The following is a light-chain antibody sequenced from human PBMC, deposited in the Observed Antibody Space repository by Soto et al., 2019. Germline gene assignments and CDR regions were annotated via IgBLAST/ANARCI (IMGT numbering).Light chain of an antibody. CDR1: PSVTNF. CDR3: QKRSDWT. CDR2: GAS. V-gene: IGKV3-11*01. Sequence: EIVLTQSPATLSLSPMEIATLSCVASPSVTNFLAWYQQKPGQAPRLLIYGASNRATGIPARFSGSGSGTDFTLTISSLEPEDFAVYYCQKRSDWTFGQGTRLEI. J-gene: IGKJ5*01.